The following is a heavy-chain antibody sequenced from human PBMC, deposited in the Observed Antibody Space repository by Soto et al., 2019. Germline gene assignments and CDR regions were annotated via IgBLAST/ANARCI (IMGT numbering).Heavy chain of an antibody. Sequence: VASAKVSCQVSGYAAHCIQWVRQAPGQGFEWMGWINPNNGDTTYAQNFQGRVTLTRDTSISTAYMELSSLRSDDTATYYCTKNREYWGQGTLVTGSS. J-gene: IGHJ4*02. CDR1: GYAAHC. CDR3: TKNREY. CDR2: INPNNGDT. V-gene: IGHV1-2*02.